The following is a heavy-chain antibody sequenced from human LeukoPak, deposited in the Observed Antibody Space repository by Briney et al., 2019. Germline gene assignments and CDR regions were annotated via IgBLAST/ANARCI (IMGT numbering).Heavy chain of an antibody. D-gene: IGHD5-24*01. CDR2: INPNSGGT. V-gene: IGHV1-2*04. CDR1: GYTFTGYY. J-gene: IGHJ5*02. CDR3: ARQEGEERWLQSTRDPVWFDP. Sequence: SVNLSCKASGYTFTGYYIHCGRQAPGQGLEWMGWINPNSGGTNYVQKFQGWVTMTRDTPIGTAYMGMSRLRSDDTAVYYCARQEGEERWLQSTRDPVWFDPWGQGTLVTVSS.